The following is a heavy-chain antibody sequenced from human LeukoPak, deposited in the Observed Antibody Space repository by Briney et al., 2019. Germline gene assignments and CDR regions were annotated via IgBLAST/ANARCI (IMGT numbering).Heavy chain of an antibody. J-gene: IGHJ3*02. CDR2: ISSSSSYI. V-gene: IGHV3-21*01. D-gene: IGHD3-3*01. CDR3: ARDRVGVAGGSDAFDI. CDR1: GFTFSSYS. Sequence: GGSLRLSCAASGFTFSSYSMNWVRQAPGKGLEWVSSISSSSSYIYYADSVKGRFTISRDNAKNSLYLQMNSLRAEDTAVYYCARDRVGVAGGSDAFDIWGQGTMVTVSS.